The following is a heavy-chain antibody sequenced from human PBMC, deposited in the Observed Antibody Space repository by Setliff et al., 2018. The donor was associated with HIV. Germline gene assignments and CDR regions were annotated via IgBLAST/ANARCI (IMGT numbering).Heavy chain of an antibody. Sequence: ASVKVSCKASGYTFTGWYMHWVRQAPGQGLEWMGWINPNSGATNYAQKFLGRVTMTQDTSFTTAYLELSRLGSDDTAVYYCAADNYNCNSFDSWGQGSLVTVSS. CDR3: AADNYNCNSFDS. J-gene: IGHJ4*02. D-gene: IGHD3-3*01. CDR2: INPNSGAT. V-gene: IGHV1-2*02. CDR1: GYTFTGWY.